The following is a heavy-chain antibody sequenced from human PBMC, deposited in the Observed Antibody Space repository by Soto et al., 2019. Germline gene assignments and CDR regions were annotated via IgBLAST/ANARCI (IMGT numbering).Heavy chain of an antibody. D-gene: IGHD3-9*01. Sequence: ASVKVSCKASGYTFTNYFIHWVRQAPGQGLEWMGIINPSGGSTSYAQKFQGRVTMTRDTSTSTVYMELSSLRSEDTAVYYCARALFRSYYDILTGYYIDYWGQGTLVTVSS. J-gene: IGHJ4*02. CDR3: ARALFRSYYDILTGYYIDY. CDR2: INPSGGST. CDR1: GYTFTNYF. V-gene: IGHV1-46*01.